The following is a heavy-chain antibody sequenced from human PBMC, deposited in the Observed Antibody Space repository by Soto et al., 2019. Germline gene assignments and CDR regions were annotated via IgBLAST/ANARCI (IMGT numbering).Heavy chain of an antibody. CDR2: ISGSGGST. J-gene: IGHJ5*02. Sequence: GGSLRLSCAASGFTFSSYAMSWVRQAPGKGLEWVSAISGSGGSTYYADSVKGRFTISRDNSKNTLYLQMNSLRAEDTAVYYCAKRLYYYGSGTYSFRHNRFDPWGQGTQVTVSS. CDR1: GFTFSSYA. D-gene: IGHD3-10*01. V-gene: IGHV3-23*01. CDR3: AKRLYYYGSGTYSFRHNRFDP.